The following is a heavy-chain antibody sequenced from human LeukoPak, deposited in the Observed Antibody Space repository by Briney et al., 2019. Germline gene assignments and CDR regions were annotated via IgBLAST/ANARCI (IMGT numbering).Heavy chain of an antibody. V-gene: IGHV4-34*01. Sequence: PSETLSLTCAVYGGSFSGYYWSWIRQPPGKGLEWIGEINHSGSTHYNPSLKSRVTISVDTSKNQFSLKLSSVTAADTAVYYCARIRSITMIVVALDPWGQGTLVTVSS. D-gene: IGHD3-22*01. CDR3: ARIRSITMIVVALDP. J-gene: IGHJ5*02. CDR2: INHSGST. CDR1: GGSFSGYY.